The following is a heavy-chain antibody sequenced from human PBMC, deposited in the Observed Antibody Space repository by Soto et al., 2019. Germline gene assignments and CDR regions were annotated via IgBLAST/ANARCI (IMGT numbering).Heavy chain of an antibody. V-gene: IGHV3-15*01. CDR1: GFSFSNAW. CDR3: TTGSTSTKNY. CDR2: IKSRADGGTT. Sequence: GGSLRLSCAASGFSFSNAWLSWVRQAPGKGLEWVGRIKSRADGGTTDYTAPVKGRFAISRDDSKNTLYLQMNRLKTEDTAVYYCTTGSTSTKNYWGQGTLVTVSS. J-gene: IGHJ4*02. D-gene: IGHD3-10*01.